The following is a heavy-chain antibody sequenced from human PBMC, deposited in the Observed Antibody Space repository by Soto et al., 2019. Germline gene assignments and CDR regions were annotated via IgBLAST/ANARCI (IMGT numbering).Heavy chain of an antibody. CDR1: GFTVSSNY. D-gene: IGHD3-22*01. V-gene: IGHV3-53*01. CDR3: ARDQGDSSGYYSLPYYYYYGMDV. Sequence: GGSLRLSCAASGFTVSSNYMSWVRQAPGKGLEWVSVIYSGGSTYYADSVKGRFTISRDNSKNTLYLQMNSLRAEDTAVYYCARDQGDSSGYYSLPYYYYYGMDVWGQGTTVTVSS. J-gene: IGHJ6*02. CDR2: IYSGGST.